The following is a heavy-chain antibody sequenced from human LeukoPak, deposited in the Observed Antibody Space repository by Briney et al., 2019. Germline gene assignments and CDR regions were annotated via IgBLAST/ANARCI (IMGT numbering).Heavy chain of an antibody. V-gene: IGHV1-2*06. CDR1: GYTFTGYY. CDR3: ARGYCSSTSCYLHY. J-gene: IGHJ4*02. CDR2: INPNSGGT. Sequence: ASVKVSCKASGYTFTGYYMHWVRQAPGQGLEWMGRINPNSGGTNYAQRFQGRVTMTRDTSISTAYMELSRLRSDDTAVYYCARGYCSSTSCYLHYWGRGTLVTVSS. D-gene: IGHD2-2*01.